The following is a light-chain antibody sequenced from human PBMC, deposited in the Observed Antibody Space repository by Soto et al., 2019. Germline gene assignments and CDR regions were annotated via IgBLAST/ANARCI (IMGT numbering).Light chain of an antibody. CDR2: GAS. CDR1: QSVSSNY. V-gene: IGKV3-20*01. J-gene: IGKJ2*01. CDR3: HLYGSSPPRT. Sequence: DSVLTQSPGTLSLSPGERATLSCRASQSVSSNYLAWYQQTPGQAPRLLIYGASTRATGIPDRFSGSGSGTDCTLTSSSLEPEDFAVYYCHLYGSSPPRTFGQGTELEI.